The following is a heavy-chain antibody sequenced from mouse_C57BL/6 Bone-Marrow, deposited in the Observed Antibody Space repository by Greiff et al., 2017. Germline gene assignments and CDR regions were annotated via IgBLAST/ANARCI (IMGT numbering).Heavy chain of an antibody. J-gene: IGHJ2*01. CDR1: GYSITSGYY. V-gene: IGHV3-6*01. CDR3: ARDREGGY. CDR2: ISYDGSN. Sequence: DVQLQESGPGLVKPSQSLSLTCSVTGYSITSGYYWNWIRQFPGNKLEWMGYISYDGSNNYNPSLKNRISITRDTSKNQFFLKLNSVTTEDTATYYCARDREGGYWGQGTTLTVSS.